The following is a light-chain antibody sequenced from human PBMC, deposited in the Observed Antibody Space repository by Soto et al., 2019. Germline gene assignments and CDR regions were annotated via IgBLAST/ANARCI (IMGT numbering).Light chain of an antibody. CDR3: CSYAGSSTPYV. V-gene: IGLV2-23*01. CDR1: SSDVWSYNL. CDR2: EGS. J-gene: IGLJ1*01. Sequence: QSVLTHPASVSGSPGQSITISCTGTSSDVWSYNLVSLYQQHPGKAPKLMIYEGSKRPSGVSNRFSGSKSGNTASLTISGLQAEDEADYYCCSYAGSSTPYVFGTGTKVTV.